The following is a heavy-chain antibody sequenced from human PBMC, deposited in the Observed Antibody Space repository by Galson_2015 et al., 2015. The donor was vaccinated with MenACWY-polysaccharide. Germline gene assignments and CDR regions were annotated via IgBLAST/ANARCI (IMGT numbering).Heavy chain of an antibody. CDR1: GYKFTSYD. CDR3: ARVIARKYTFADS. D-gene: IGHD2-21*01. Sequence: SCKASGYKFTSYDLNWVRQATGQGLEWMGWMNPNSGNTGYAQKFQGRVTMTSNSAITTAYMELSSLRSEDTAVYYCARVIARKYTFADSWGQGTLVTVSS. CDR2: MNPNSGNT. J-gene: IGHJ4*02. V-gene: IGHV1-8*01.